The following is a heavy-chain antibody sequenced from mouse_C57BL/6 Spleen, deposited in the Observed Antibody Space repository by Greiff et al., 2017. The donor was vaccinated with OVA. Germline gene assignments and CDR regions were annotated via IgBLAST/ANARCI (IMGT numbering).Heavy chain of an antibody. Sequence: VQLQQPGAELVKPGASVKMSCKASGYTFTSYWITWVKQRPGQGLEWIGDIYPGSGSTNYNEKFKSKATLTVDTSSSTAYMQLSSLTSEDSAVYYCRRVGRSGPAWFAYWGQGTLVTVSA. J-gene: IGHJ3*01. V-gene: IGHV1-55*01. CDR2: IYPGSGST. D-gene: IGHD3-2*02. CDR1: GYTFTSYW. CDR3: RRVGRSGPAWFAY.